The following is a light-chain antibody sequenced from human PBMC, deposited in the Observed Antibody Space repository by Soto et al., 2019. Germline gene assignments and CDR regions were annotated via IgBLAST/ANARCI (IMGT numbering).Light chain of an antibody. CDR2: WAS. V-gene: IGKV4-1*01. CDR3: QQYYSTPLT. J-gene: IGKJ4*01. CDR1: RSVFYSSNNKNH. Sequence: DIVMTQSPDSLAVSLGERATINCRSSRSVFYSSNNKNHLAWYQQKPGQPPKLIIYWASTRDSGVPDRFSGSGSGTDFTLTISSLQAEDVAVYYCQQYYSTPLTFAGGTKVDIK.